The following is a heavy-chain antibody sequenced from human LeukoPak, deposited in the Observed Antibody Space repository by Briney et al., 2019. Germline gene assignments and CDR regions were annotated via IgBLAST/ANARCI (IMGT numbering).Heavy chain of an antibody. J-gene: IGHJ4*02. D-gene: IGHD3-9*01. Sequence: GGSLRLSCAASGFTFSDYYMSWIRQAPGKGLEWVSYISSSGSTIYYADSMKGRFTISRDNAKNSLYLQMNSLRAEDTAVYYCATPGTSHYDILTGYPLRDYWGQGTLVTVSS. CDR2: ISSSGSTI. CDR1: GFTFSDYY. CDR3: ATPGTSHYDILTGYPLRDY. V-gene: IGHV3-11*01.